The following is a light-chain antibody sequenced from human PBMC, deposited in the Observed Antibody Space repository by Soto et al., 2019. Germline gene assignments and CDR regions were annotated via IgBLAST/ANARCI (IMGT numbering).Light chain of an antibody. CDR3: QQYGRSPH. J-gene: IGKJ3*01. Sequence: EIVLTQSPGTLSLSPGERATLSCRASQSVINNYLAWYQQKAGQAPRLLIYGASNRATGIPDRFSGSGSGTDFTLTISRLEPEDFAVYYCQQYGRSPHFGPGTKVDIK. CDR1: QSVINNY. V-gene: IGKV3-20*01. CDR2: GAS.